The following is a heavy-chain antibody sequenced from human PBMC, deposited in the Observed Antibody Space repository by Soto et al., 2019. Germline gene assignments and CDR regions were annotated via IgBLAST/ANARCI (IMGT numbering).Heavy chain of an antibody. CDR2: ISAYNGNT. CDR1: GYTFTSYG. D-gene: IGHD3-22*01. V-gene: IGHV1-18*01. CDR3: ARDPPYYDSSGLTYNWFDP. J-gene: IGHJ5*02. Sequence: ASVKVSCKASGYTFTSYGISWVRQAPGQGLEWMGWISAYNGNTNYAQKLQGRVTMTTDTSTGTAYMELRSLRSDDTAVYYCARDPPYYDSSGLTYNWFDPWGQGTLVTVSS.